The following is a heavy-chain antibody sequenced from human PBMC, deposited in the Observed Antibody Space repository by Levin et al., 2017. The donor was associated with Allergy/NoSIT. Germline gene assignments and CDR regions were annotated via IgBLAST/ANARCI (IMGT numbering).Heavy chain of an antibody. Sequence: PGGSLRLSCAASGFSFSDYAMTWVRQAPGKGLEGVSSITNSGASTFIADFVKGRFSISRDNSRNTLHLQKNSLTVEDTALYYCAKVVGLVWSSIQAGGYFDLWGRGTLVTVSS. CDR1: GFSFSDYA. V-gene: IGHV3-23*01. D-gene: IGHD3-3*01. CDR2: ITNSGAST. J-gene: IGHJ2*01. CDR3: AKVVGLVWSSIQAGGYFDL.